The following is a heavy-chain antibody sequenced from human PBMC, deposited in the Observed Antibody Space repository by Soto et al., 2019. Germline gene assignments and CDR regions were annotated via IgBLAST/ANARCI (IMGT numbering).Heavy chain of an antibody. J-gene: IGHJ4*02. CDR3: ARGGTTLTGCGVQANYFDY. CDR2: TWYDGSVE. CDR1: GFTFSSHG. Sequence: QVQLVESGGGVVQPGRSLRLSCAASGFTFSSHGFHWVRQAPGKGLAWVAVTWYDGSVEDYADSVKGRFTISRDNSKNTVYLQMSSLRAEDPAIYYCARGGTTLTGCGVQANYFDYGGQGTLVTVSS. D-gene: IGHD3-9*01. V-gene: IGHV3-33*01.